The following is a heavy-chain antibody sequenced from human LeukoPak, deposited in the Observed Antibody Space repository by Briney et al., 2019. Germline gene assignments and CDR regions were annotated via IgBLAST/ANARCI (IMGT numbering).Heavy chain of an antibody. CDR3: ARDKVGATDGLDP. Sequence: SETLSLTCTVSGGSISSYYWSWIRQPPGKGLEWIGYIYYSGSTSYNPSLKSRVTISLDTSKNQFSLKLSSVTAADTAVYYCARDKVGATDGLDPWGQGTLATVSS. D-gene: IGHD1-26*01. V-gene: IGHV4-59*01. CDR1: GGSISSYY. J-gene: IGHJ5*02. CDR2: IYYSGST.